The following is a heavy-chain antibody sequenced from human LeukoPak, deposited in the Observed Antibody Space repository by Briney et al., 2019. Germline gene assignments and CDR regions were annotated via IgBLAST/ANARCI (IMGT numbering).Heavy chain of an antibody. V-gene: IGHV3-64D*06. J-gene: IGHJ4*02. CDR2: ISSNGGST. CDR1: GFTFSSYA. D-gene: IGHD6-19*01. Sequence: GSLRLSCAASGFTFSSYAMHWVRQAPGKGLEYVSAISSNGGSTYYADSMKGRFTISRDNSKNTLYLQMSSLRAEDTAVYYCVKDTVAGTPTYYFDYWGQGTLVTVSS. CDR3: VKDTVAGTPTYYFDY.